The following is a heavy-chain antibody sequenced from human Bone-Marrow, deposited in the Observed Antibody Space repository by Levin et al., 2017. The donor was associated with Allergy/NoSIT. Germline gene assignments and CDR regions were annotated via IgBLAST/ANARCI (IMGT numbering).Heavy chain of an antibody. CDR1: GYSISSGYY. V-gene: IGHV4-38-2*02. J-gene: IGHJ4*02. CDR3: ARDEATHYGSGTC. Sequence: SSETLSLTCAVSGYSISSGYYWGWIRQPPGKGLEWIGSNYHSGSTYYNPSLKSRVTISVDTSKNQFSLKLSSVTAADTAVYYCARDEATHYGSGTCRGQGTLVTVSS. CDR2: NYHSGST. D-gene: IGHD3-10*01.